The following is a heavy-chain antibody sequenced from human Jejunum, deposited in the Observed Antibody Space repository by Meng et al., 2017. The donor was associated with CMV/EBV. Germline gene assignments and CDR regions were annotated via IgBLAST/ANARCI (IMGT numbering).Heavy chain of an antibody. CDR3: AKDQRFDSWIFDS. D-gene: IGHD3-10*01. Sequence: SGFTFSSYSMHWVRQPPGKGLEWVAVIPFDGNNEHYADSVKGRFSISRDNSKNTLYLQVNSLRPEDTGVYYCAKDQRFDSWIFDSWGQGTQVTVSS. J-gene: IGHJ4*02. V-gene: IGHV3-30*04. CDR1: GFTFSSYS. CDR2: IPFDGNNE.